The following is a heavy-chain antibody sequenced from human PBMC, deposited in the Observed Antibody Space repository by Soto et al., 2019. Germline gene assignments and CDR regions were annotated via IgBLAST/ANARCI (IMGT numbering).Heavy chain of an antibody. D-gene: IGHD6-6*01. CDR3: ARVGVQIVPGFDY. CDR2: ISSSSSYI. V-gene: IGHV3-21*01. Sequence: EVQLVESGGGLVKPGGYLRLSCAASGFTFSSYSMNWVRQAPGKGLEWVSSISSSSSYIYYADSVKGRFTISRDNAKNSLYLQMNSLRAEDTAVYYCARVGVQIVPGFDYWGQVTLVTVSS. J-gene: IGHJ4*02. CDR1: GFTFSSYS.